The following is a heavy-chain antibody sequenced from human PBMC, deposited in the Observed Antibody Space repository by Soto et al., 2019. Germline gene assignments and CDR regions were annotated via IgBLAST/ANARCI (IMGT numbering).Heavy chain of an antibody. CDR1: GGSISSGVYY. Sequence: PSETLSLTCTVSGGSISSGVYYWSWIRQHPGKGLEWIGYIYYSGSGSTYYNPSLKSRVTISVDTSKNQFSLKLSSVTAADTAVYYCARVTRDSILFDPWGQGTLVTVSS. V-gene: IGHV4-30-4*08. J-gene: IGHJ5*02. D-gene: IGHD3-9*01. CDR3: ARVTRDSILFDP. CDR2: IYYSGSGST.